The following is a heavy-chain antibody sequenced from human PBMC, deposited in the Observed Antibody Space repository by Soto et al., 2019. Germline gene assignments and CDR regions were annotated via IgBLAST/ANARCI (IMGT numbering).Heavy chain of an antibody. Sequence: QVQLVQSGAEVKKPGASVKVSCKASGYTFNSYAISWVRQAPGQGLEWMGWISAYNGNTNYAQMLQGRVTMTTDTSTSTAYMALSSLRSDDTAVYYCASDLAAGTCDYWGQGTLVTVSS. CDR2: ISAYNGNT. CDR3: ASDLAAGTCDY. CDR1: GYTFNSYA. V-gene: IGHV1-18*01. J-gene: IGHJ4*02. D-gene: IGHD6-13*01.